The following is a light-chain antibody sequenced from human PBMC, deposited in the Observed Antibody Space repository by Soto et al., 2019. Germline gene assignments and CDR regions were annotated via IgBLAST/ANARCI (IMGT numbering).Light chain of an antibody. CDR3: QQYNNWPRT. V-gene: IGKV3-15*01. CDR2: GAS. Sequence: EIVMTQSPATLSVSPGERATLSCRASQSISSNLAWYQQKPGQAPRLLIYGASTRATAFPARFSGSGSGTEFTLTISSLQSEDFAVYYCQQYNNWPRTFGQGT. J-gene: IGKJ2*01. CDR1: QSISSN.